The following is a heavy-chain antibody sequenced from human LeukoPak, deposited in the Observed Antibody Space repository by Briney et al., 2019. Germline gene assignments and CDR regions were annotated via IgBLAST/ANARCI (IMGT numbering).Heavy chain of an antibody. J-gene: IGHJ4*02. CDR3: ARDSVGDLLDY. V-gene: IGHV3-66*02. CDR1: GFTVSSNY. Sequence: GGSLRLSCAASGFTVSSNYMNWVRQAPGKGLEWVSVIYSDGSTFYADSVKGRFTISRDNSKNALYLQMNSLRPEDTAIYYCARDSVGDLLDYWGQGTPVTVSS. D-gene: IGHD4-17*01. CDR2: IYSDGST.